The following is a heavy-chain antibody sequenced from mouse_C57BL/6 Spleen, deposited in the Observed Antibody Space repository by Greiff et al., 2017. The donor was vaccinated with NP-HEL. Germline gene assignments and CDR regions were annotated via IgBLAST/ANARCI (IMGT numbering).Heavy chain of an antibody. D-gene: IGHD2-2*01. CDR2: ISSGSSTI. CDR3: QYGYDYAMDY. Sequence: EVKLVESGGGLVKPGGSLKLSCAASGFTFSDYGMHWVRQAPEKGLEWVAYISSGSSTIYYADTVKGRFTISRDNAKNTLFLQMTSLRSEDTAMYYCQYGYDYAMDYWGQGTSVTVSS. J-gene: IGHJ4*01. V-gene: IGHV5-17*01. CDR1: GFTFSDYG.